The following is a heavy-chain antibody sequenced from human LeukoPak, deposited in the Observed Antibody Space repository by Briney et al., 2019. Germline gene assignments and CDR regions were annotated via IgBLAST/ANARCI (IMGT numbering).Heavy chain of an antibody. V-gene: IGHV3-23*01. J-gene: IGHJ6*02. CDR2: ISGSGGST. CDR1: GFTFSSYP. D-gene: IGHD1-14*01. CDR3: AKDRTHGMDV. Sequence: GGSLRLSCAASGFTFSSYPMSWARQAPGKGLEWVSAISGSGGSTYYADSVKGRFTISRDNSKNTLYLQMNSLRAEDTAVYYCAKDRTHGMDVWGQGTTVTVSS.